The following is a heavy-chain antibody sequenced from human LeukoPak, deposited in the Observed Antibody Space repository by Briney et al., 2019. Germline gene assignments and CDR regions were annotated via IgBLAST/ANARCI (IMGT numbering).Heavy chain of an antibody. Sequence: TGRSLRVSWAASGFSVTTSYMSWVRQAPGKGLEWVSVTYSGGSTSHADSVKGRFTVSRDDSKNMVYLQMNSMRHDDTAVYYCARTYYDYRVGTNYFDYWGQGTLVTVSS. J-gene: IGHJ4*02. CDR2: TYSGGST. D-gene: IGHD3-3*01. V-gene: IGHV3-66*01. CDR3: ARTYYDYRVGTNYFDY. CDR1: GFSVTTSY.